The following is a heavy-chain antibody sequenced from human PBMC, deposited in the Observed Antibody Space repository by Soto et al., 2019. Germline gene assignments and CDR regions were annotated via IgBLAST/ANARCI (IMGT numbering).Heavy chain of an antibody. V-gene: IGHV4-59*01. J-gene: IGHJ5*02. Sequence: QVQLQESGPGLVKPSETLSLTCTVSGGSISSYYWSWIRQPPGKGLEWNGYIYYSGSTNYNPSLKRRVTISVDTSKNQFSLKLSSVTAADTAVYYCARGKLAAAGNWFDPWGQGTLVTVSS. CDR1: GGSISSYY. D-gene: IGHD6-13*01. CDR3: ARGKLAAAGNWFDP. CDR2: IYYSGST.